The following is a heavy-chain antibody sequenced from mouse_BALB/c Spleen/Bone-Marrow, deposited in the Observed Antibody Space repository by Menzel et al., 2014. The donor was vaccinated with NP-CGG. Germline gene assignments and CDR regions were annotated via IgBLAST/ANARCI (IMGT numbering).Heavy chain of an antibody. CDR1: GFTFSSFG. CDR3: TRGGNWDDFDY. Sequence: EVMLVESGGGLVQPGGSRKLSCAASGFTFSSFGMHWVRQAPGKELEWVAYISSGSSNIYYEDTVKGRFTISRDNPKNTLFLQMTSLRSEDTAMYYCTRGGNWDDFDYWGQGTTLTVSS. D-gene: IGHD4-1*01. V-gene: IGHV5-17*02. J-gene: IGHJ2*01. CDR2: ISSGSSNI.